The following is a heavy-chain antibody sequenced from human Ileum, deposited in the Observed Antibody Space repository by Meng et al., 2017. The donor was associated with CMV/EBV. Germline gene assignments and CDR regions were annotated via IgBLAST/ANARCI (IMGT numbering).Heavy chain of an antibody. J-gene: IGHJ4*02. V-gene: IGHV4-4*07. CDR2: VYSSGST. Sequence: QVQLQESGPGLVKPSETLSLTVTVSGGSISGYYWSWIRQPATKGLEWIGRVYSSGSTDYNPSLQSRVTMSVDTSKNQFSLKLSSVTAADTAVYYCARGSSSWAFDYWGQGTLVTVSS. CDR3: ARGSSSWAFDY. CDR1: GGSISGYY. D-gene: IGHD2-2*01.